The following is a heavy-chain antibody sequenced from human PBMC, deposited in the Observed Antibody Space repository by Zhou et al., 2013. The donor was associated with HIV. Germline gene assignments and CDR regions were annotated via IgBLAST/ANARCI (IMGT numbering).Heavy chain of an antibody. J-gene: IGHJ3*02. V-gene: IGHV1-8*03. D-gene: IGHD2-2*02. CDR2: MNPNSGNT. Sequence: QVQLVQSGAEVKKPGASVKVSCKASGYTFTSYDINWVRQATGQGLEWMGWMNPNSGNTGYAQKFQGRVTITRNTSISTAYMELSSLRSEDTAVYYCARPRLPAAILGGDAFDIWGQGTMVTVSS. CDR3: ARPRLPAAILGGDAFDI. CDR1: GYTFTSYD.